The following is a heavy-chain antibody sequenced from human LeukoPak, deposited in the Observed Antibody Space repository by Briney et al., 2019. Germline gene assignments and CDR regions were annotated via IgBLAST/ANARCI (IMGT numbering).Heavy chain of an antibody. J-gene: IGHJ4*02. D-gene: IGHD6-13*01. CDR3: ARVKLGRYYFDY. CDR2: INPNSGGT. V-gene: IGHV1-2*02. CDR1: GYTFTGYY. Sequence: GASVKVSCKASGYTFTGYYMHWVRQAPGQGLEWMVWINPNSGGTNYAQKFQGRVTMTRDTSISTAYMELSRLRSDDTAVYYCARVKLGRYYFDYWGQGTLVTVSS.